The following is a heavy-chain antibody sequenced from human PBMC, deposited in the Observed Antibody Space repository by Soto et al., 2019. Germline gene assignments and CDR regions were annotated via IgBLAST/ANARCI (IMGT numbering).Heavy chain of an antibody. Sequence: QITLKESGPPLVKPTQTLTLTCTFSGFSLSTSGVGVGWIRQPPGKALEWLALIYWDDDKRYSPSLKSRLTITKDTSKTQVVLTMTNMDPVDTATYYCAHRPAFLSWFDPWGQGTLVTVSS. V-gene: IGHV2-5*02. J-gene: IGHJ5*02. CDR3: AHRPAFLSWFDP. CDR2: IYWDDDK. CDR1: GFSLSTSGVG. D-gene: IGHD6-25*01.